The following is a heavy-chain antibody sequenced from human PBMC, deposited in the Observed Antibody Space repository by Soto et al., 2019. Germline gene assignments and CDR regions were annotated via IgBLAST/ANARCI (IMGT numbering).Heavy chain of an antibody. CDR1: GFTFSSYW. CDR3: AREDKNSFDM. J-gene: IGHJ3*02. V-gene: IGHV3-7*01. CDR2: IKPDGSEK. Sequence: EVHLVESGGGLVQPGGSLRLSCAASGFTFSSYWMSWARQAPGKGLEWVANIKPDGSEKSYVDSVTGRLTISRDNAKNSLFLQMDSLRADDTAVYYCAREDKNSFDMWGQGTMVTVSS. D-gene: IGHD2-15*01.